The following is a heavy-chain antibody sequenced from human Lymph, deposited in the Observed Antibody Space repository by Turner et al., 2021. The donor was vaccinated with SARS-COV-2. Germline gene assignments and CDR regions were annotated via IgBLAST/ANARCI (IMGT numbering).Heavy chain of an antibody. CDR3: ARGKSPLLRFLEWLLSLDY. V-gene: IGHV1-3*04. CDR2: INTGNGNT. D-gene: IGHD3-3*01. J-gene: IGHJ4*02. Sequence: QVQLVQSGAEVKKPGASVKVSCKASGYTFTNYAMPWVRQAPGQRLEWMGWINTGNGNTKYSQKFQGRVTITRDTSASTAYMELSSLRSEDTAVYYCARGKSPLLRFLEWLLSLDYWGQGTLVTVSS. CDR1: GYTFTNYA.